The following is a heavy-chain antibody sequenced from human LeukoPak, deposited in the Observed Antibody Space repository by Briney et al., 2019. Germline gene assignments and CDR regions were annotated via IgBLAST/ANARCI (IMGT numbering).Heavy chain of an antibody. Sequence: ASVKVSCKASGYTFTGYYMHWVRQAPGQGLEWMGRINPNSGGTNYAQKFQGRVTMTRDTSTSTAYMELSRLRSDDTAVYYCARDPPRGYDSSGYYNDERNTWFDPWGQGTLVTVSS. D-gene: IGHD3-22*01. CDR1: GYTFTGYY. CDR3: ARDPPRGYDSSGYYNDERNTWFDP. V-gene: IGHV1-2*06. CDR2: INPNSGGT. J-gene: IGHJ5*02.